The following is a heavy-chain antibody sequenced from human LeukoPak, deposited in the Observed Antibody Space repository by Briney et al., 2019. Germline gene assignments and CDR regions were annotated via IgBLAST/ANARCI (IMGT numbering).Heavy chain of an antibody. D-gene: IGHD3-3*01. Sequence: PSETLSLTCAVYGGSFSGYYWSWIRQPPGKGLEWIGEINHSGSTNYNPSLKSRVTIPVDTSKNQFSPKLSSVTAAGTAVYYCARGGYDFWSGYYRVGWFDPWGQGTLVTVSS. CDR3: ARGGYDFWSGYYRVGWFDP. CDR2: INHSGST. V-gene: IGHV4-34*01. CDR1: GGSFSGYY. J-gene: IGHJ5*02.